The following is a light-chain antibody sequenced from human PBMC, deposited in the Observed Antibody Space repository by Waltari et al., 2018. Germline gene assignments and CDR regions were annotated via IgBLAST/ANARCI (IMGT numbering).Light chain of an antibody. J-gene: IGKJ2*03. CDR3: QHYSSYPYS. CDR2: KAS. V-gene: IGKV1-5*03. Sequence: DIQMTQSPSTLSASVGDRVTITCRASQSISSWLAWFHQKPGKAPKVLIYKASSLEGGVPSRFSVSGSGTEFTLTISSLQPDDFATYYCQHYSSYPYSFGQGTKLEIK. CDR1: QSISSW.